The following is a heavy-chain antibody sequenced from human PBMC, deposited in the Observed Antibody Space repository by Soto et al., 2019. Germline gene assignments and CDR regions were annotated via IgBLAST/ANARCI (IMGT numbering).Heavy chain of an antibody. CDR2: IGPESGAT. D-gene: IGHD5-12*01. CDR1: GYTFTGHY. Sequence: ASVKVSCKASGYTFTGHYIHWVRQAPEQGPEWMGEIGPESGATRFAQKFQGRVTMTRDMSITTVYMELNNLSPDDTAVYYCGRGRSGQIVVFYWGQGTPVTVYS. J-gene: IGHJ4*02. CDR3: GRGRSGQIVVFY. V-gene: IGHV1-2*02.